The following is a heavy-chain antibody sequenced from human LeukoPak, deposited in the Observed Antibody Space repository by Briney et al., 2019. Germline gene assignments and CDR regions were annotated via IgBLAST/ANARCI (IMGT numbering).Heavy chain of an antibody. CDR2: MNPNSGNT. CDR1: GYTFTSYD. Sequence: GASVKVSCKASGYTFTSYDINWMRQATGQGLEWMGWMNPNSGNTGYAQKFQGRVTMTRNTSISTAYMELSSLRSEDTAVYYCARGWLNSYCSGGSCWGQGTLVTVSS. V-gene: IGHV1-8*01. J-gene: IGHJ4*02. D-gene: IGHD2-15*01. CDR3: ARGWLNSYCSGGSC.